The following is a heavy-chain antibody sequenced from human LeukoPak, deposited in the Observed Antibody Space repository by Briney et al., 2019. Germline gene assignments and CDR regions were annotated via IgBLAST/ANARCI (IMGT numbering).Heavy chain of an antibody. D-gene: IGHD3-22*01. J-gene: IGHJ3*02. Sequence: ASVKVSCKASGGTFISYAISWVRQAPGQGLEWMGGIIPIFGTANYAQKFQGRVTITADESTSTAYMELSSLRSEDTAVYYCARKNYDSSGPGWGAFDIWGQGTMVTVSS. CDR2: IIPIFGTA. CDR1: GGTFISYA. CDR3: ARKNYDSSGPGWGAFDI. V-gene: IGHV1-69*13.